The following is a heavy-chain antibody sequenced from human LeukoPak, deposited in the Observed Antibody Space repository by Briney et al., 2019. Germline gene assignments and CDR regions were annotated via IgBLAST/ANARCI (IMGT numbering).Heavy chain of an antibody. J-gene: IGHJ6*03. Sequence: HAGGSLRLSCAASGFTFSGSSVHWVRQASGKGLEWVGRIRNEPNNYATAYAASVKDRFTMSRDDSENTAYLQMNSLKTEDTAVYYCASSGLNYYYMAVWGKGTTVTV. CDR1: GFTFSGSS. V-gene: IGHV3-73*01. CDR2: IRNEPNNYAT. CDR3: ASSGLNYYYMAV.